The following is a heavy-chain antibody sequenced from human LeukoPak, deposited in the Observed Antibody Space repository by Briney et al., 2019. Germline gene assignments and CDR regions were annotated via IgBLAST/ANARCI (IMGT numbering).Heavy chain of an antibody. CDR3: ARVAQGGSSWYRNYYYGMDV. Sequence: TSSETLSLTCTVSGGSISSSSYYWGWIRQPPGKGLEWIGSIYYSGSTYYNPSLKSRVTISVDTSKNQFSLKLSSVTAADTAVYYCARVAQGGSSWYRNYYYGMDVWGQGTTVTVSS. J-gene: IGHJ6*02. D-gene: IGHD6-13*01. V-gene: IGHV4-39*07. CDR2: IYYSGST. CDR1: GGSISSSSYY.